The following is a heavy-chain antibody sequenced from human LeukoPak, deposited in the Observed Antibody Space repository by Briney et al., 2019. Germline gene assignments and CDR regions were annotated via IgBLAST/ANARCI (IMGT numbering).Heavy chain of an antibody. CDR2: IFYSGNT. J-gene: IGHJ4*02. CDR3: ARHRSKWLQSSFDY. V-gene: IGHV4-39*01. CDR1: GGSINSSSYY. Sequence: SETLSLTCTVSGGSINSSSYYWGWIRQPPGKGLEWIGSIFYSGNTYDNPSIKSRVTISVDTSKNQFSLKLNSVTAADTAVYYCARHRSKWLQSSFDYWGQGTLVTVSS. D-gene: IGHD5-24*01.